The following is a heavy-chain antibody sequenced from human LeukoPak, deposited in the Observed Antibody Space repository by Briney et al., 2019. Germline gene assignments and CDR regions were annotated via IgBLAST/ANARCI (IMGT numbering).Heavy chain of an antibody. Sequence: SVKVSCKASGYTFTSYAMNWVRQAPGQGLEWMGWISTNTGNPTYAQGFTGRFVFSLDTSVSTAYLQISSLKAEDTAVYYCARGSYYDFWSGYRRGRGFWFDPWGQGTLVTVSS. CDR2: ISTNTGNP. D-gene: IGHD3-3*01. V-gene: IGHV7-4-1*02. CDR1: GYTFTSYA. CDR3: ARGSYYDFWSGYRRGRGFWFDP. J-gene: IGHJ5*02.